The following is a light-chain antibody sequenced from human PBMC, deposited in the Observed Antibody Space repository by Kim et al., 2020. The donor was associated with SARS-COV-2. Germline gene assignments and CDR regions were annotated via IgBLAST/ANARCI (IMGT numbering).Light chain of an antibody. Sequence: SVKLTCTLSSGHSSYAIACHQQQPEKGPRYLMKLNSDGSHSKGDGIPDRFSGSSSGAERYLTISSLQSEDEADYYCQTWGTGIGVFGGGTQLTVL. CDR2: LNSDGSH. J-gene: IGLJ3*02. CDR3: QTWGTGIGV. CDR1: SGHSSYA. V-gene: IGLV4-69*01.